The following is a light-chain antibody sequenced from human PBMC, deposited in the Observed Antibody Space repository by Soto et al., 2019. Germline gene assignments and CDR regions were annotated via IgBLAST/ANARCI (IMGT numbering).Light chain of an antibody. CDR1: QSISSN. J-gene: IGKJ1*01. CDR3: QQYYNWPRT. CDR2: GAS. Sequence: EIGLTQSAATLSVVPGERATLSWRASQSISSNLAWYQQKPGQAPRLLTYGASTRATGIPARFSGSVYGTEFNLTISSLQPEDFAVYYCQQYYNWPRTFGQGTKVDIK. V-gene: IGKV3-15*01.